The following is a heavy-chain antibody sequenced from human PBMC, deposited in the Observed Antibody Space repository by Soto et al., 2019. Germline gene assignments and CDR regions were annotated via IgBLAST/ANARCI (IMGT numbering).Heavy chain of an antibody. CDR1: GGSISSGGYS. Sequence: ASETLSLTCAVSGGSISSGGYSWSWIRQPPGKGLEWIGYIYHSGSTYYNPSLKSRVTISVDRSKNQFSLKLSSVTAADTAVYYCARDNYDSSGFPDYWGQGTLVTVSS. J-gene: IGHJ4*02. V-gene: IGHV4-30-2*01. D-gene: IGHD3-22*01. CDR2: IYHSGST. CDR3: ARDNYDSSGFPDY.